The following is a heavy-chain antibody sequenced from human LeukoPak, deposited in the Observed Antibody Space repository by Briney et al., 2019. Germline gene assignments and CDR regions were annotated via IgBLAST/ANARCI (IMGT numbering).Heavy chain of an antibody. D-gene: IGHD3-22*01. CDR3: ATKTYYYDSSGSWI. V-gene: IGHV4-4*07. CDR1: GGSISNFY. J-gene: IGHJ3*02. CDR2: IFTRGST. Sequence: SETLSLTCTVSGGSISNFYWSWIRQPAGKGLEWIGRIFTRGSTNYNPSLKSRVTMSVDTSKNQFSVKLNSVTAADTAVYYCATKTYYYDSSGSWIWGQGTMVTVSS.